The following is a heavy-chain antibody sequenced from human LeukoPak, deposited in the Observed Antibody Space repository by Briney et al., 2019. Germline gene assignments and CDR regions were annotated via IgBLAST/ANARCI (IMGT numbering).Heavy chain of an antibody. D-gene: IGHD2-8*01. CDR2: ISSSSSCI. Sequence: GGSLRLSCAASGFTFSSYSMNWVRQAPGKGLEWVSSISSSSSCIYYADSVKGRFTISRDNAKNSLYLQMNSLRAEDTAVYYCARDGYCTNGVCYGWFDPWGQGTLVTVSS. J-gene: IGHJ5*02. V-gene: IGHV3-21*01. CDR3: ARDGYCTNGVCYGWFDP. CDR1: GFTFSSYS.